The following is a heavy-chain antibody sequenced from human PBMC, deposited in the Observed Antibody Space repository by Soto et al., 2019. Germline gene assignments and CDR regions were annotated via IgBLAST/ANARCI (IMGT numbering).Heavy chain of an antibody. J-gene: IGHJ5*02. CDR3: ARRFTIFGVVIITPWFDP. CDR2: INHSGST. Sequence: SETLSLTCAVYGGSFSGYYWSWIRQPPGKGLEWIGEINHSGSTNYNPSLKSRVTISVDTSKNQFSLKLSSVTAADTAVYYCARRFTIFGVVIITPWFDPWGQGTLVTVSS. CDR1: GGSFSGYY. D-gene: IGHD3-3*01. V-gene: IGHV4-34*01.